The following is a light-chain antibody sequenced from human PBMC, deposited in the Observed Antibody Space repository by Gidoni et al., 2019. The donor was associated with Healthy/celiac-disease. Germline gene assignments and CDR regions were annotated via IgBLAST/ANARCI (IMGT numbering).Light chain of an antibody. J-gene: IGLJ2*01. Sequence: QSALTQPASVSGSPGQSTTISCTGTSSDVGGYNYVPWYQQHPGTAPKLMIYEVSNRPPGVSNRFSGSKSGNTASLTISGLQAEDEADYYCSSYTSSSTLVFGGGTKLTVL. CDR2: EVS. V-gene: IGLV2-14*01. CDR1: SSDVGGYNY. CDR3: SSYTSSSTLV.